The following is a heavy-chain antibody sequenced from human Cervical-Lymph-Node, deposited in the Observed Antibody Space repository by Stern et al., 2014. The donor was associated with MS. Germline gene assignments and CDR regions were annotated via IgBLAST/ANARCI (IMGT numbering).Heavy chain of an antibody. CDR1: GFTFDDYA. Sequence: EVQLVESGGGLVQPGRSLRLSCAASGFTFDDYAMHWVRQAPGKGLEWVSGISWISGSIGYADSVKGRFTISRDNAKNSLYLQMNSLRAEDTAVYYCAKDIVQWRGPYYYYGMDVWGQGTTVTVSS. CDR2: ISWISGSI. CDR3: AKDIVQWRGPYYYYGMDV. D-gene: IGHD6-19*01. V-gene: IGHV3-9*01. J-gene: IGHJ6*02.